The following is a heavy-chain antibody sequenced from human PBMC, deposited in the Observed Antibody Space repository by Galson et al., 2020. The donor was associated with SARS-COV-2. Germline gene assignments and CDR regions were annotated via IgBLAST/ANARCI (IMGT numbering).Heavy chain of an antibody. V-gene: IGHV4-4*02. CDR1: GDSISSSNW. J-gene: IGHJ4*02. CDR2: IFHSGNT. Sequence: SETLSLTCAVSGDSISSSNWWSWVRQPPGKGLEWIGEIFHSGNTNYNPSLMSRVTVSVDKSKNQFSLNLNSVTAADTAIYYCARSQYCGGGSCSTFAYWGQGTLVTVSS. D-gene: IGHD2-15*01. CDR3: ARSQYCGGGSCSTFAY.